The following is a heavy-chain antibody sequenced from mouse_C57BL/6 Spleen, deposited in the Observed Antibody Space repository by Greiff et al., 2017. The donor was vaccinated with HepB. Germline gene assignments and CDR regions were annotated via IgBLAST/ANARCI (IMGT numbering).Heavy chain of an antibody. Sequence: EVKLQESGPGLVKPSHSLSLTCSVTGYSITSGYYRNWIRQPPGNKREWMGYISYDGSNNYNPTLKTRISITPDTSKNQFSLKLNSVTTEDTAPYYCARVSNYASAMDYSGQGTPVPVSS. V-gene: IGHV3-6*01. CDR2: ISYDGSN. J-gene: IGHJ4*01. CDR1: GYSITSGYY. CDR3: ARVSNYASAMDY. D-gene: IGHD2-5*01.